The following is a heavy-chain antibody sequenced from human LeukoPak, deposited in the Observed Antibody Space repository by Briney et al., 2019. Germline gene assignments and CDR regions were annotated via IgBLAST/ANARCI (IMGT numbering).Heavy chain of an antibody. CDR3: ARMHYSSSWSFDY. Sequence: SGGSLRLSCAASGFTFSSYAMHWVRQAPGKGLEWVAVISYDGSNKYYADSGKGRFTISREKSKNTLYLHMNSLRAEDAAVYYCARMHYSSSWSFDYWGQGTLVTVSS. CDR2: ISYDGSNK. CDR1: GFTFSSYA. V-gene: IGHV3-30-3*01. J-gene: IGHJ4*02. D-gene: IGHD6-13*01.